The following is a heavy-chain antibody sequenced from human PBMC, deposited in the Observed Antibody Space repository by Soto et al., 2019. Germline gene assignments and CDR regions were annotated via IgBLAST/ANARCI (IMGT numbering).Heavy chain of an antibody. CDR1: GFTFSDYY. CDR3: AKDEKSGTYLIDY. D-gene: IGHD1-26*01. J-gene: IGHJ4*02. CDR2: ISSSSSYT. Sequence: GGALRXSXAASGFTFSDYYMSWVRQAPGKGLEWVSYISSSSSYTNYADSVKGRFTISRDNAKNSLYLQMNSLRAEDTAVYYCAKDEKSGTYLIDYWGQGTPVTVSS. V-gene: IGHV3-11*06.